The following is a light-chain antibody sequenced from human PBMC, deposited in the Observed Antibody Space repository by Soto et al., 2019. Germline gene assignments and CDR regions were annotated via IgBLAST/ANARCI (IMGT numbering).Light chain of an antibody. CDR2: GAS. CDR1: LSVSSSY. Sequence: EIVLTQSPGTLSLSPGERATLSCRASLSVSSSYLAWYQQKPGQAPRLLIYGASSRATGIPDRFSGSGSGTDFTLTISRLEPEDFALYYCQQRSKWPVTFGGGTKVEIK. CDR3: QQRSKWPVT. V-gene: IGKV3D-20*02. J-gene: IGKJ4*01.